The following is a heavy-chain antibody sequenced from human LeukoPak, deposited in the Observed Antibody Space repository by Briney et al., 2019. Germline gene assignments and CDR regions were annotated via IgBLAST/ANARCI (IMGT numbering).Heavy chain of an antibody. CDR1: GFTFSNYA. CDR3: AKGLRYFDWYDC. Sequence: GGSLRLSCAASGFTFSNYAMNWVRQAPGKGLQWVSTISGSGVSTYFADSVKGRFTVSRDNSKNTLYLQMNSLRAEDTAVYYCAKGLRYFDWYDCWGQGTLVTVSS. V-gene: IGHV3-23*01. CDR2: ISGSGVST. J-gene: IGHJ4*02. D-gene: IGHD3-9*01.